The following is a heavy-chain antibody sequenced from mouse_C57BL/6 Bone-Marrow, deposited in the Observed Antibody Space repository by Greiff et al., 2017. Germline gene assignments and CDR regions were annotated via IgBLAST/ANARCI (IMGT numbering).Heavy chain of an antibody. CDR3: ARSGYDGSSWYFDV. J-gene: IGHJ1*03. CDR1: GYTFTSYW. CDR2: IYPGRGST. V-gene: IGHV1-55*01. Sequence: QVHVKQPGAELVKPGASVKMSCKASGYTFTSYWITWVKPRPGHGLEWIGDIYPGRGSTNYNEKFKSKATLTVDTSSSTSYMQLSSRTSEDSAVDYCARSGYDGSSWYFDVWGTGTTVTVSS. D-gene: IGHD1-1*01.